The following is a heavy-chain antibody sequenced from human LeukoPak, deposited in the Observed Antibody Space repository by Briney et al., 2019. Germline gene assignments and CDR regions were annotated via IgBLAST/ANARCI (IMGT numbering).Heavy chain of an antibody. CDR3: ARGPTMYYYGSGTYFQY. D-gene: IGHD3-10*01. V-gene: IGHV4-34*01. J-gene: IGHJ1*01. CDR2: IDHSGST. CDR1: GGSISGYY. Sequence: SETLSLTCTVSGGSISGYYWSWIRQPPGKGLEWIGEIDHSGSTNYNPSLESRVTISVDTSKNQLSLRLSSVTAADTAVYYCARGPTMYYYGSGTYFQYWGQGTLVTVSS.